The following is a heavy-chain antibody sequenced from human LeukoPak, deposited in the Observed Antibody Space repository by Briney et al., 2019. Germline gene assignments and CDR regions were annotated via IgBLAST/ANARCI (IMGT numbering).Heavy chain of an antibody. CDR3: AKVILRFLEWDAFDI. J-gene: IGHJ3*02. D-gene: IGHD3-3*01. CDR2: TSYDGSHT. Sequence: PGGSLRLSCAASGFTFSTFGMNWVRQAPGKGLEWVAVTSYDGSHTYYADSVKGRFIISRDNSKNTLYLQMNSLRAEDTAVYYCAKVILRFLEWDAFDIWGQGTMVTVSS. V-gene: IGHV3-30*18. CDR1: GFTFSTFG.